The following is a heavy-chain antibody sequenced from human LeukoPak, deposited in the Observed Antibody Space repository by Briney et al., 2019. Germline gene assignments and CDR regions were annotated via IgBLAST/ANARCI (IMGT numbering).Heavy chain of an antibody. J-gene: IGHJ4*02. D-gene: IGHD3-22*01. CDR3: ARPWGSGYSMYLDL. Sequence: SETLSLTCTVSGGSISSYYWSWIRQPPGKGLEWIGYIYDSGSTNYNPSLKSRVTISVDTSKNQFSLKLSSVTAADTAVYYCARPWGSGYSMYLDLWGQGALVTVSS. CDR1: GGSISSYY. CDR2: IYDSGST. V-gene: IGHV4-59*01.